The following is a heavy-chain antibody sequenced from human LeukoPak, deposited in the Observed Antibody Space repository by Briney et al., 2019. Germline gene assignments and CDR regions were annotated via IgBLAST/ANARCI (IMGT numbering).Heavy chain of an antibody. CDR1: GISLSNYA. V-gene: IGHV3-23*01. CDR2: ISERGGST. Sequence: GGSLRLSCVVSGISLSNYAMTWVRQAPGKGLEWVSYISERGGSTTYADSVKGRFTISRDSSLNTLYLQMSNLRAEDTAVYFCAKRGVVIRGILVIGYHQEAYHYDFWGQGVLVTVSS. J-gene: IGHJ4*02. D-gene: IGHD3-10*01. CDR3: AKRGVVIRGILVIGYHQEAYHYDF.